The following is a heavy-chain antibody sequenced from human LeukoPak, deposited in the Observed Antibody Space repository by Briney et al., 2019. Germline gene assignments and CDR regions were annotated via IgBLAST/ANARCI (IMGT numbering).Heavy chain of an antibody. CDR3: AKDRGYQPRIFDY. Sequence: GGSLRLSCAASGFTFDDYAMHWVRQAPGKGLEWVPVISWNSGSIGYADSVQGRFTIFRDNAKNSLYLQSNSLRAEDTALYYCAKDRGYQPRIFDYWGQGTLVTVSS. J-gene: IGHJ4*02. CDR1: GFTFDDYA. D-gene: IGHD2-2*01. CDR2: ISWNSGSI. V-gene: IGHV3-9*01.